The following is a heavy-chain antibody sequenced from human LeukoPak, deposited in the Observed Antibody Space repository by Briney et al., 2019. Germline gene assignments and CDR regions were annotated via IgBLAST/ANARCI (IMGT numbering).Heavy chain of an antibody. D-gene: IGHD5-12*01. V-gene: IGHV3-53*01. J-gene: IGHJ4*02. CDR3: ARDLVSGYGPFDY. Sequence: GGSLRLSCAASGFTVSSSHMSWVHQAPGKGLEWVSIIYSGGSTSYADSVKGRFIISRDNSKNTLYLQMNSLRAEDTAVYYCARDLVSGYGPFDYWGQGTLVTVSS. CDR1: GFTVSSSH. CDR2: IYSGGST.